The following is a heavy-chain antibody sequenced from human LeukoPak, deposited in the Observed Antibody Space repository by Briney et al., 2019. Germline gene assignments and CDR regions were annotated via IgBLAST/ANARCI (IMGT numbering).Heavy chain of an antibody. CDR1: GGSISTYY. V-gene: IGHV4-4*07. D-gene: IGHD6-6*01. J-gene: IGHJ4*02. CDR3: AREGSMTARPFVSIDY. Sequence: SETLSLTCTVSGGSISTYYWSWIRQPAGKGLVWIGRIHTSGNTDYNPSLKSRVTMSVDTSKNQFSLKLSSVTAADTAVYYCAREGSMTARPFVSIDYWGQGTLVTISS. CDR2: IHTSGNT.